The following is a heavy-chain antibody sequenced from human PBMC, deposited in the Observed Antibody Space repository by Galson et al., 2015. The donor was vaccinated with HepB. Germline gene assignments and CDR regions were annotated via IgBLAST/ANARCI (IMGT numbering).Heavy chain of an antibody. CDR3: ARSYYDFSGGLDV. CDR2: IYPGDSDT. V-gene: IGHV5-51*01. CDR1: GYSFTDYW. J-gene: IGHJ6*02. Sequence: QSGAEVKKPGESLKISCKGSGYSFTDYWIGWVRQMPGKGLEWMGIIYPGDSDTRYSPSFQGQVTISADKSINTAYLQWNSLRASDTAMYYCARSYYDFSGGLDVWGQGTTVTVSS. D-gene: IGHD3-3*01.